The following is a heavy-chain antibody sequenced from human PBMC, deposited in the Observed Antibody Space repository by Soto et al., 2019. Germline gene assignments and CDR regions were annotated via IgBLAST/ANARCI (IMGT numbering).Heavy chain of an antibody. Sequence: EVQLVESGGGLAQPGGSLRLSCAASGFTFSAYWMSWVRQAPGKGLEWVANIKQDGSETYYVDSVKGRLTISRDNAKNSLNLQMNSLRAEDTAVYYCANQAGSLPWYFDSWGQGALVTVSS. D-gene: IGHD2-2*01. V-gene: IGHV3-7*02. J-gene: IGHJ4*02. CDR3: ANQAGSLPWYFDS. CDR1: GFTFSAYW. CDR2: IKQDGSET.